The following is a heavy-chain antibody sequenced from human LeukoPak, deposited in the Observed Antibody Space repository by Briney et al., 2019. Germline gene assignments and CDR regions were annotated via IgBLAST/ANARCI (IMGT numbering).Heavy chain of an antibody. V-gene: IGHV4-59*01. CDR1: RGSISSYY. Sequence: SETLSLTCTVPRGSISSYYWSWIRQPPGKGLEWIEHIYYSGSTNYNPSLKSRVTISVDTSKNQFSLKLSSVTAADTAVYYCARDKGSIAAAGPLYYYYYYGMDVRGQGTTVTVSS. CDR2: IYYSGST. J-gene: IGHJ6*02. D-gene: IGHD6-13*01. CDR3: ARDKGSIAAAGPLYYYYYYGMDV.